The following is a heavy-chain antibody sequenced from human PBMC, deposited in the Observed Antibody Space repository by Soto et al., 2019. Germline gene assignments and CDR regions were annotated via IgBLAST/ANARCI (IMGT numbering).Heavy chain of an antibody. CDR2: ISNSGGST. CDR3: AKEVVHCSSTSCYDWFDP. J-gene: IGHJ5*02. V-gene: IGHV3-23*01. CDR1: GFRFSSYA. D-gene: IGHD2-2*01. Sequence: EVQLLESGGGLVQPGGSLRLSCAASGFRFSSYAMSWVRQAPGKGLEWVSGISNSGGSTYYADSVKGRFTISRDSSKNTLYLQMNSLRAEDTAVYYCAKEVVHCSSTSCYDWFDPWGQGTLVTVSS.